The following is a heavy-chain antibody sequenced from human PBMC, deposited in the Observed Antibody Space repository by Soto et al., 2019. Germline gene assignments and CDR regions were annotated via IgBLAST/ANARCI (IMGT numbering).Heavy chain of an antibody. D-gene: IGHD6-19*01. Sequence: ETLSLTCTVSGGSISSSSYYWGWIRQPPGKGLEWIGSIYYSGSTYYNPSLKSRVTISVDTSKNQFSLKLSSVTAADTAVYYCARHGASGVAGRNLNLSDKLYYYYYYGMDVWGQGTTVTVSS. CDR1: GGSISSSSYY. CDR3: ARHGASGVAGRNLNLSDKLYYYYYYGMDV. V-gene: IGHV4-39*01. CDR2: IYYSGST. J-gene: IGHJ6*02.